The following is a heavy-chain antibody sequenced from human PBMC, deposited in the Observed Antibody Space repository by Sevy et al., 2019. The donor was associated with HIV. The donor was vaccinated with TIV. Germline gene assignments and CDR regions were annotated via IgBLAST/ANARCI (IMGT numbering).Heavy chain of an antibody. Sequence: ASVKVSCKASGYTFTNYYIHYIRQAPGQGLEWMGWINPYNGGTDYVQNFQGKVTMTRDTSISTVYMEVSRLRSDDTAVYYCARASRITMVRGVTPTWYGMDVWGQGTTVTVSS. D-gene: IGHD3-10*01. CDR2: INPYNGGT. V-gene: IGHV1-2*02. J-gene: IGHJ6*02. CDR1: GYTFTNYY. CDR3: ARASRITMVRGVTPTWYGMDV.